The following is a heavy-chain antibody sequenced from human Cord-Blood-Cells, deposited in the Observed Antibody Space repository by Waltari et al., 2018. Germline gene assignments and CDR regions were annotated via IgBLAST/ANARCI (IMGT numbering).Heavy chain of an antibody. V-gene: IGHV4-34*01. CDR1: GGSFSGYY. D-gene: IGHD2-8*01. CDR3: AREARYCTNGVCYYYYYYMDV. CDR2: INHSGST. J-gene: IGHJ6*03. Sequence: QVQLQQWGAGLLKRSATLSLTCAVYGGSFSGYYRRWISTPPGQGLEWIGEINHSGSTNYNPSLKSRVTISVDTSKNQFSLKLSSVTAADTAVYCCAREARYCTNGVCYYYYYYMDVWGKGTMVTVSS.